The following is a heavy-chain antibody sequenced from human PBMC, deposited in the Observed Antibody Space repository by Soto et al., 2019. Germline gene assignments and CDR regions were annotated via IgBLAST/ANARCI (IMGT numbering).Heavy chain of an antibody. D-gene: IGHD3-9*01. Sequence: GASVKVSCKASGGTFSSYSISWMRQAPGQRLEWMGRIVPIISRADYAHRFQGRVTMTADTSTNTAYMELSILRSEDTAVYYCARGTDTWFFALWGRGTLVTVSS. V-gene: IGHV1-69*04. J-gene: IGHJ2*01. CDR2: IVPIISRA. CDR3: ARGTDTWFFAL. CDR1: GGTFSSYS.